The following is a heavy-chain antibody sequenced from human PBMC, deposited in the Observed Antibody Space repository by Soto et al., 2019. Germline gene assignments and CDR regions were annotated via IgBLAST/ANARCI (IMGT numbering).Heavy chain of an antibody. V-gene: IGHV3-11*01. CDR1: GLTFSDSY. J-gene: IGHJ4*02. D-gene: IGHD3-10*01. Sequence: QVQLVESGGGLVKPGGSLRLSGAASGLTFSDSYMTWIRQPQGKGLEWISYISGSGDTIYYADSVKGRFTVSRDNAKNSLYLQMNSLRAEDTAVYYCASDPYYYASEYWGQGTLVTVSS. CDR2: ISGSGDTI. CDR3: ASDPYYYASEY.